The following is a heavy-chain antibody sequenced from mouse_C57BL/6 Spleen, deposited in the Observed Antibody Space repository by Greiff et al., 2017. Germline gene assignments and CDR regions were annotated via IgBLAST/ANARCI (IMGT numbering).Heavy chain of an antibody. D-gene: IGHD1-1*01. CDR1: GYTFTSSD. CDR2: IYPRDGST. J-gene: IGHJ1*03. CDR3: ARDYGCSYCYFGV. Sequence: ESGPELVKPGASVKLSCKASGYTFTSSDINWVKQRPGQGLEWIGWIYPRDGSTKYNEKFKGKATLTVDTSSSTAYLERHSLTSEDSAVYFCARDYGCSYCYFGVWGTGTTVTVSS. V-gene: IGHV1-85*01.